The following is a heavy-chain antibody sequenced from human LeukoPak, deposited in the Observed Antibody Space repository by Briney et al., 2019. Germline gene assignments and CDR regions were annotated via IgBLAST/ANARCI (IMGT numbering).Heavy chain of an antibody. CDR2: IYYSGST. CDR1: GGSISSYY. V-gene: IGHV4-59*01. Sequence: SETLSXTCTXSGGSISSYYWSWIRQPPGKGLEWIGYIYYSGSTDSNPSLKSRVTISVDTSKNQFSLKLRSVTAADTAVYYCARRPRNDILTGTPFDYWGQGILVTVSS. J-gene: IGHJ4*02. CDR3: ARRPRNDILTGTPFDY. D-gene: IGHD3-9*01.